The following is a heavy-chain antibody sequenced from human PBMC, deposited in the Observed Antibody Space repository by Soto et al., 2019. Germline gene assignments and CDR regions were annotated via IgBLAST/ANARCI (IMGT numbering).Heavy chain of an antibody. CDR1: GLTFSSYA. CDR3: ARKTVTYCGGDCYALVSKAIDY. CDR2: ISGSGGST. J-gene: IGHJ4*02. D-gene: IGHD2-21*02. Sequence: GGSLRLSCAASGLTFSSYAMSWVRQAPGKGLGWVSAISGSGGSTYYADSVKGRFTISRDNSKNTLYLQMNSLRAEDTAVYYCARKTVTYCGGDCYALVSKAIDYWGQGTLVTVSS. V-gene: IGHV3-23*01.